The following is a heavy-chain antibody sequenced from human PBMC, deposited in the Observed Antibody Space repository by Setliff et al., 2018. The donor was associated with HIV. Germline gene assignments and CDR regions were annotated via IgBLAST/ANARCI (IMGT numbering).Heavy chain of an antibody. CDR3: ARDSEPGIAVAGADAFDI. Sequence: GASVKVSCKASGYTLTSYSLNWVRQAPGQGLEWMGWISVYNGNINYAQKLQGRVTMTTDTSTSTAYMELRSLRSDDTAVYYCARDSEPGIAVAGADAFDIWGQGTMVTVSS. V-gene: IGHV1-18*01. J-gene: IGHJ3*02. D-gene: IGHD6-19*01. CDR1: GYTLTSYS. CDR2: ISVYNGNI.